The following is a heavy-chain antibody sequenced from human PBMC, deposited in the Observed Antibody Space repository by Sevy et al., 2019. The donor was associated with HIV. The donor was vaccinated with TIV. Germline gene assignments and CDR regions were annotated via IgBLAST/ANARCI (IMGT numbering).Heavy chain of an antibody. CDR1: GITFSTSG. CDR3: AKDFTGYNGMDG. D-gene: IGHD3-9*01. Sequence: GGSLRLSCVVSGITFSTSGMHWVRQAPGKGLEWVAVISYHGRDKFYADSVKGRSTISRDNSKNILYLQMISLRAEDTAVYYCAKDFTGYNGMDGWGQRTMVTVSS. J-gene: IGHJ6*02. CDR2: ISYHGRDK. V-gene: IGHV3-30*18.